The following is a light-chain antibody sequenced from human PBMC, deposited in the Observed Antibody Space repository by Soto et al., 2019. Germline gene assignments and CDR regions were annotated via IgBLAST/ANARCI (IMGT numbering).Light chain of an antibody. J-gene: IGLJ1*01. CDR2: GNI. Sequence: QSVLTQPPSVAGAPGQRVTISCTGSSSNIGAGYDVHWYQQRPGTAPKLLIFGNINRPSGVPDRFSGSKSGTSDSLAITGLQAEDEGDYYCQSEDSTMSASYVFANGTKVTVL. CDR1: SSNIGAGYD. V-gene: IGLV1-40*01. CDR3: QSEDSTMSASYV.